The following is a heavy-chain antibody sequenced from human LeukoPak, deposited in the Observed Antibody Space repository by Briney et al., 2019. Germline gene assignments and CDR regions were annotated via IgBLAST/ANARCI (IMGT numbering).Heavy chain of an antibody. CDR3: AKGHGDYVPAEYLQR. CDR2: ISGNSDRT. Sequence: GGSLRLSCVGSGFSFNNYAMTWVRQAPGKGLEWVSSISGNSDRTYYADSVKGRFTISRDNSKNTVTLQMNSLRAEDTAVYSCAKGHGDYVPAEYLQRWGQGTLVTVSS. V-gene: IGHV3-23*01. CDR1: GFSFNNYA. J-gene: IGHJ1*01. D-gene: IGHD4-17*01.